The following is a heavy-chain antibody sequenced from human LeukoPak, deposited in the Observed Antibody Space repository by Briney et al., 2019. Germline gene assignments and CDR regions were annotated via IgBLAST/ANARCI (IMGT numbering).Heavy chain of an antibody. CDR1: GFTFSSYA. V-gene: IGHV3-74*01. Sequence: GGSLRLSCAASGFTFSSYAMSWVRQAPGKGLVWVSRINSDGSSTSYADSVKGRFTISRDNAKNTLYLQMNSLRAEDTAVYYCARESYYYGSGSRFDYWGQGTLVTVSS. CDR3: ARESYYYGSGSRFDY. D-gene: IGHD3-10*01. CDR2: INSDGSST. J-gene: IGHJ4*02.